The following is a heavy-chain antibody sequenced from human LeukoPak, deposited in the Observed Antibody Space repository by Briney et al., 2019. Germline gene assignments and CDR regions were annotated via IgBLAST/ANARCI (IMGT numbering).Heavy chain of an antibody. CDR1: GYRFPSYW. J-gene: IGHJ4*02. CDR3: ARLFSDYLSSFDY. D-gene: IGHD6-25*01. V-gene: IGHV5-51*01. Sequence: GESLKISCKGSGYRFPSYWIGWVRQMPGKGLEWMGIICPGDSDTRYSPSFQGQVTISADKSISTAYLQWSSLKASDTAMYYCARLFSDYLSSFDYWGQGTLVTVSS. CDR2: ICPGDSDT.